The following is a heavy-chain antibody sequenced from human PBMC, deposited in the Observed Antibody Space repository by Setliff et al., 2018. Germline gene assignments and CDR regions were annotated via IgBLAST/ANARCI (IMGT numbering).Heavy chain of an antibody. CDR3: ARTGTYRYFDY. CDR2: IYYRGDT. CDR1: GGSISSGVYY. D-gene: IGHD1-1*01. V-gene: IGHV4-39*01. Sequence: PSETLSLTCTVSGGSISSGVYYWAWIRQPPGKGLEWIGRIYYRGDTYYNASLKSRLTLSVDTSKNQVSLNLRSVTAADTAVYYCARTGTYRYFDYWCQGTQVTVSS. J-gene: IGHJ4*02.